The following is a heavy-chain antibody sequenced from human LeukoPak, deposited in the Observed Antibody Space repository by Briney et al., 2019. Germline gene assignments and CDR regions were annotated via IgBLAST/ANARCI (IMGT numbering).Heavy chain of an antibody. V-gene: IGHV1-2*02. CDR2: IKPNSGGT. CDR1: GYTFTGYY. Sequence: ASVKVSCKASGYTFTGYYMHWVRQAPGQGLEWMGWIKPNSGGTNYAQKFQRRVTMTRDTSISTAYMELSRLRSDDTAVYYCARDRYSGSYPLDYWGQGTLVTVSS. CDR3: ARDRYSGSYPLDY. J-gene: IGHJ4*02. D-gene: IGHD1-26*01.